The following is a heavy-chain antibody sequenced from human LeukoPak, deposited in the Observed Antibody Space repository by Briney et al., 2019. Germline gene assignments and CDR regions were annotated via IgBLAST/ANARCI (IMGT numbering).Heavy chain of an antibody. Sequence: GASVTVSCKVSGNSFSELSIQWVRQAPGKGLECMGGFDPEEAKMVYAQNFQGRVTMTEDSSTQTAYLELSGLTSDDTAVYYCTTRSGDFWSGFVNWGQGTLVTVSS. V-gene: IGHV1-24*01. CDR3: TTRSGDFWSGFVN. D-gene: IGHD3-3*01. CDR2: FDPEEAKM. J-gene: IGHJ4*02. CDR1: GNSFSELS.